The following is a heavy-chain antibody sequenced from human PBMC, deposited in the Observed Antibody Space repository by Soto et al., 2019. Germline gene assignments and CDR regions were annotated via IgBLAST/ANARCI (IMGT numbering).Heavy chain of an antibody. CDR2: ISVIISYV. D-gene: IGHD3-9*01. V-gene: IGHV3-21*01. CDR1: VVSITISG. J-gene: IGHJ4*02. Sequence: PGGSLRPSYAATVVSITISGRMWDHPEPGKVLEWVSSISVIISYVYYVDSVKGRFTISRDNAKISLYLQMNSLRVDDTAIYYCARGSVCFTGYIPPPLDEWGQGTPVTGSS. CDR3: ARGSVCFTGYIPPPLDE.